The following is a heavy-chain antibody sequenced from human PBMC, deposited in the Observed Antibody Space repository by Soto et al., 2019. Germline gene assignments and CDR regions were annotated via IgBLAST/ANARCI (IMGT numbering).Heavy chain of an antibody. D-gene: IGHD1-26*01. Sequence: QVQLQESGPGLVKPSETLSLTCTVSGGSISSYYWSWIRQPAGKGLEWIGRIYTSGSTNYNPSLKSRVTMSVDTSKSQCSLKLSSVTAADTAVYYCARDRAGGATTRGYDYWGQGTLVTVSS. CDR2: IYTSGST. V-gene: IGHV4-4*07. J-gene: IGHJ4*02. CDR3: ARDRAGGATTRGYDY. CDR1: GGSISSYY.